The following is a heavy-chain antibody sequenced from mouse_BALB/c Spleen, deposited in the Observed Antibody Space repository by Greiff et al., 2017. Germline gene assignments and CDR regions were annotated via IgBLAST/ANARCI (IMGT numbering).Heavy chain of an antibody. CDR2: INPSNGRT. J-gene: IGHJ3*01. V-gene: IGHV1S81*02. CDR1: GYTFTSYW. D-gene: IGHD1-1*01. CDR3: ARLVIYYYGI. Sequence: VQLQQPGAELVKPGASVKLSCKASGYTFTSYWMHWVKQRPGQGLEWIGEINPSNGRTNYNEKFKSKATLTVDKSSSTAYMQLSSLTSEDSAVYYCARLVIYYYGIWGQGTLVTVSA.